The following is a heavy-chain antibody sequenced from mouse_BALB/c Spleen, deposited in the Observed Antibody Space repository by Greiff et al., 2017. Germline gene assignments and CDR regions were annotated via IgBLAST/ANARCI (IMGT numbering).Heavy chain of an antibody. CDR2: ISSGGGST. V-gene: IGHV5-12-1*01. CDR3: ARLDGYGYAMDY. J-gene: IGHJ4*01. D-gene: IGHD2-2*01. Sequence: EVKLMESGGGLVKPGGSLKLSCAASGFAFSSYDMSWVRQTPEKRLEWVAYISSGGGSTYYPDTVKGRFTISRDNAKNTLYLQMSSLKSEDTAMYYCARLDGYGYAMDYWGQGTSVTVSS. CDR1: GFAFSSYD.